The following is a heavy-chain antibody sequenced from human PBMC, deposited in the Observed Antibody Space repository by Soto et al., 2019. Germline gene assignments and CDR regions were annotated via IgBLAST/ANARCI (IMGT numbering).Heavy chain of an antibody. Sequence: TLSLTCTVSGVSISSGNYWSWIRQHPGKGLEWIGYIYSTGTTYYNPSLKSRVTMSIDTSKNQFSLKLNSVTAADTAVYYCARAPEGSTTNYFDYWGQGTLVTVSS. CDR2: IYSTGTT. V-gene: IGHV4-31*03. CDR1: GVSISSGNY. J-gene: IGHJ4*02. CDR3: ARAPEGSTTNYFDY. D-gene: IGHD1-26*01.